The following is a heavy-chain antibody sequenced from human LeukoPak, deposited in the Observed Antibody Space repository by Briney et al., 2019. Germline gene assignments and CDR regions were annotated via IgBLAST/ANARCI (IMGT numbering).Heavy chain of an antibody. J-gene: IGHJ4*02. CDR1: GYSISSGYY. V-gene: IGHV4-38-2*01. D-gene: IGHD2-15*01. CDR3: ATTEVAATPYFDY. CDR2: IYYSGIT. Sequence: PSETLSLTCAVSGYSISSGYYWGWIRQPPGKGLEWIGSIYYSGITYYNPSLKSRVIISVDTSKNQFSLKLSSVTAADTAVYYCATTEVAATPYFDYWGQGTLVTVSS.